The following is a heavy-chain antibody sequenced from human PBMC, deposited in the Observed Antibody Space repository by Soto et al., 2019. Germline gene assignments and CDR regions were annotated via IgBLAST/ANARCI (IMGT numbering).Heavy chain of an antibody. J-gene: IGHJ3*02. V-gene: IGHV4-39*07. Sequence: PSETLSLTCTVSGGSISSSSSYWGWIRQPPGKGLEWIGNIYYSGSTYNNPSLKSRVTISVDKSKNQFSLKLTSVTAADTAVYYCARNSPVGDAFDIWGQGTMVTV. CDR1: GGSISSSSSY. CDR2: IYYSGST. CDR3: ARNSPVGDAFDI. D-gene: IGHD6-13*01.